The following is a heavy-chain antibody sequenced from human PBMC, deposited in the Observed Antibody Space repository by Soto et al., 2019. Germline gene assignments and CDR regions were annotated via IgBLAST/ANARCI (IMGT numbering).Heavy chain of an antibody. Sequence: EVRLLESGGGLVQPGGSLTLSCATSGFTFNNYSMSWVRQAPGKRLEWVSSINRGGGPYYADSVKGRFTISRDNSKNMLYLRMNRLIADDPAVYFCGRADGTLPVILLGVWGQGTLVTVSS. D-gene: IGHD1-1*01. CDR1: GFTFNNYS. CDR3: GRADGTLPVILLGV. CDR2: INRGGGP. J-gene: IGHJ4*02. V-gene: IGHV3-23*01.